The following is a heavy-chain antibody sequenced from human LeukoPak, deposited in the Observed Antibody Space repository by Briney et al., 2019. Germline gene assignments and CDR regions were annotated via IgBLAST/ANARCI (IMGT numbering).Heavy chain of an antibody. D-gene: IGHD3-10*01. J-gene: IGHJ5*02. CDR1: GFTFDDYA. CDR2: ISWNSGSI. CDR3: AKTGRFDNWFDP. V-gene: IGHV3-9*01. Sequence: GGSLRLSCAASGFTFDDYAMHWVRQAPGKGLEWVSGISWNSGSIGYADSVKGRFTISRDNAKNSLYLQMNSLRAEDTALYYCAKTGRFDNWFDPWGREPWSPPPQ.